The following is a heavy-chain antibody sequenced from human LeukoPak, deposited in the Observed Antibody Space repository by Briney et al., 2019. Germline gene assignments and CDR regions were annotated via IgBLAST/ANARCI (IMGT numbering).Heavy chain of an antibody. J-gene: IGHJ6*02. CDR2: ISAYNGNT. CDR3: ARDPQAAQLGHHYYGMDV. CDR1: GYTFTSYG. Sequence: SVKVSCKASGYTFTSYGISWVRQAPGQGLEWMGWISAYNGNTNYAQKLQGRVTMTTDTSTSTAYMELRSLRSDDTAVYYCARDPQAAQLGHHYYGMDVWGQGTTVTVSS. D-gene: IGHD6-6*01. V-gene: IGHV1-18*01.